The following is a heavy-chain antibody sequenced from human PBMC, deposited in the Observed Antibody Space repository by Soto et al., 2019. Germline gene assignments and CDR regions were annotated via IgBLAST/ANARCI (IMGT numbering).Heavy chain of an antibody. V-gene: IGHV3-30*18. CDR1: GFTFSTYG. CDR3: AKWAYGDYGSYYDSSGYSLDY. J-gene: IGHJ4*02. Sequence: QVQLVESGGGVVQPGRSLRLSCAASGFTFSTYGMHWVRQAPGKGLEWVAVISYDGSNKYYADSVKGRFTISRDNSKNTLYLQMNSLRAEDTAVYYSAKWAYGDYGSYYDSSGYSLDYWGQGTLVTVSS. CDR2: ISYDGSNK. D-gene: IGHD3-22*01.